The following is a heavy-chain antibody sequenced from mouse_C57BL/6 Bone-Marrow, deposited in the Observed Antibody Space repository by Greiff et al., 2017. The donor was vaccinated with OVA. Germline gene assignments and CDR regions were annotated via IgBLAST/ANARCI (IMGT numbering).Heavy chain of an antibody. D-gene: IGHD2-1*01. V-gene: IGHV14-4*01. J-gene: IGHJ3*01. CDR1: GFNIKDDY. CDR3: TDGNYDWFAY. Sequence: VQLKESGAELVRPGASVKLSCTASGFNIKDDYMHWVKQRPEQGLEWIGWIDPENGDTEYASKFQGKATITADTSSNTAYLQLSSLTSEDTAVYYCTDGNYDWFAYWGQGTLVTVSA. CDR2: IDPENGDT.